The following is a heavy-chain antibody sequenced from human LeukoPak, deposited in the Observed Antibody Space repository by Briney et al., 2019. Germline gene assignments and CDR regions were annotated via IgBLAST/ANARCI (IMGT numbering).Heavy chain of an antibody. V-gene: IGHV4-30-4*01. CDR3: ARWAERGGYSYGLYYFDY. CDR1: GGPFSGYY. D-gene: IGHD5-18*01. Sequence: PSETLSLTCAVYGGPFSGYYWSWIRQPPGKGLEWIGYIYYSGSTYYNPSLKSRVTISVDTSKNQFSLKLSSVTAADTAVYYCARWAERGGYSYGLYYFDYWGQGTLVTVSS. J-gene: IGHJ4*02. CDR2: IYYSGST.